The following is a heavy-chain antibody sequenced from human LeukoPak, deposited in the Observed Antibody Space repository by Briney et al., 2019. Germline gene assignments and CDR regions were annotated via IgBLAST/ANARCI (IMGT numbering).Heavy chain of an antibody. CDR2: IYYSGST. CDR3: AKQGGSGCGLYYYYYYGMDV. CDR1: GGSISSHY. Sequence: SETLSLTCTVSGGSISSHYWSWIRQPPGKGLEWIGYIYYSGSTNYNPSLKSRVTISVDTSKNQFSLKLRSVTAADTAVYYCAKQGGSGCGLYYYYYYGMDVWGQGTTVTVSS. D-gene: IGHD3-22*01. J-gene: IGHJ6*02. V-gene: IGHV4-59*08.